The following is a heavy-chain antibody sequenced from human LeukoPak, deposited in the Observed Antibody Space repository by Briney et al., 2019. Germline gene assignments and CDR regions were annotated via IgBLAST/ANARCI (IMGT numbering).Heavy chain of an antibody. D-gene: IGHD3-10*01. V-gene: IGHV3-74*01. CDR1: GFTFTSHW. CDR3: ARDRVYGSGSSDY. Sequence: PGGSLRLSCTASGFTFTSHWMHWVRQVPGKGLVWVSRINGDGSGTNHADSVKGRFTISRDNAKNTLHLQMNSLRVEDTAVYCARDRVYGSGSSDYWGQGTLVTVSS. CDR2: INGDGSGT. J-gene: IGHJ4*02.